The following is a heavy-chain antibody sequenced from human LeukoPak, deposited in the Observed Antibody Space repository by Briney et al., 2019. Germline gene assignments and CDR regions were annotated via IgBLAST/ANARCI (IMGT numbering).Heavy chain of an antibody. V-gene: IGHV3-30*02. Sequence: PGGSLRLSCVASGFTFSSYGMQWVRQAPGKGLEWVAFIRSDGSKEFYADSVKGRFTISRDNSKNTLYLQVNSLRVEDTAVYYCAKGYGYYFDYWGQGTLVIVSS. CDR2: IRSDGSKE. CDR3: AKGYGYYFDY. J-gene: IGHJ4*02. CDR1: GFTFSSYG. D-gene: IGHD5-18*01.